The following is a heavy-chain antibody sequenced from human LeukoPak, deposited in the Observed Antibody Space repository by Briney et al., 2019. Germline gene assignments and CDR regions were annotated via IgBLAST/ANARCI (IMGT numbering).Heavy chain of an antibody. D-gene: IGHD3-22*01. J-gene: IGHJ4*02. Sequence: GGSLRLSCAASGFTFSDYYMSWIRQAPGKGLEWVSYISSSGSSIYYADSVKGRFTISRDNAKNSLYLQMNSLRAEDTAVYYCAREPYYDSSGYCLDYWGQGTLVTVSS. CDR2: ISSSGSSI. CDR1: GFTFSDYY. CDR3: AREPYYDSSGYCLDY. V-gene: IGHV3-11*01.